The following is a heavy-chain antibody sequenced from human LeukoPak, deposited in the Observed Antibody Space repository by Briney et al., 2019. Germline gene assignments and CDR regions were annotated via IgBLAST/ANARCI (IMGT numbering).Heavy chain of an antibody. Sequence: GGSLRLSCAASGFTFSNYVMHWVRQAPGKGLEWVALIAYDGGEEYYADSVKGRFTISRDNSKNTLYPQMNSLRAEDTAMFYCARARGDSSPASRYFDYWGQGALVTVSS. CDR3: ARARGDSSPASRYFDY. V-gene: IGHV3-30-3*01. CDR2: IAYDGGEE. J-gene: IGHJ4*02. D-gene: IGHD5-18*01. CDR1: GFTFSNYV.